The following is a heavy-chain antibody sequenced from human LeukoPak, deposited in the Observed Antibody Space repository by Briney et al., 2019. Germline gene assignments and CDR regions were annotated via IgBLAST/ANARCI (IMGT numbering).Heavy chain of an antibody. CDR3: ARSGSSSPNNWFDP. CDR1: GFTFSDYY. V-gene: IGHV3-11*06. CDR2: LSSSSSYT. J-gene: IGHJ5*02. D-gene: IGHD6-6*01. Sequence: PGRSLRLSYAASGFTFSDYYMSWIPQAPGKGLEEGSYLSSSSSYTNYAESVKGRFTISRDNAKNTLHLQMNSLIAQDTAVFYWARSGSSSPNNWFDPWGKGTLVTVSS.